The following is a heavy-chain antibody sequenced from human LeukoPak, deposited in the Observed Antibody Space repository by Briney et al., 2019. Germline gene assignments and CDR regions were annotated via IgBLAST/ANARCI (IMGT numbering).Heavy chain of an antibody. CDR3: PQDSRYSGIINAFDI. Sequence: GGSLRLSCAASGFTFSSYAMSWVRQVPGQGLEWVSGISGSGGSTNYADSVKGRFTISRDNSKNTLYLQMNSLRAEDTAVYYCPQDSRYSGIINAFDIWAQGTMVTVSS. D-gene: IGHD1-26*01. CDR2: ISGSGGST. CDR1: GFTFSSYA. J-gene: IGHJ3*02. V-gene: IGHV3-23*01.